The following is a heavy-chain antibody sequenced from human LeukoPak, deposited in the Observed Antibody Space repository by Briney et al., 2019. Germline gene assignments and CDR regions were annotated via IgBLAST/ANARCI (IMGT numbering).Heavy chain of an antibody. Sequence: GGSLRLSCAASGFTFSSYAMSWVRQAPGQGLEWVSAISGSGGSTYYADPVKGRFTISRDNSKNTLYLQMNSLRAEDTAVYYCAKDPKGYCSSTSCSAWGQGTLVTVSS. CDR1: GFTFSSYA. J-gene: IGHJ4*02. V-gene: IGHV3-23*01. CDR3: AKDPKGYCSSTSCSA. CDR2: ISGSGGST. D-gene: IGHD2-2*01.